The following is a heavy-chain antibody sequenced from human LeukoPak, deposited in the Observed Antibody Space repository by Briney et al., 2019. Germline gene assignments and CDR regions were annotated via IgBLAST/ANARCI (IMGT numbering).Heavy chain of an antibody. CDR3: AREGPSGATKPFDY. J-gene: IGHJ4*02. CDR2: INHSGST. D-gene: IGHD1-26*01. Sequence: SEALSLTCAVYGGSFSGYYWSWIRQPPGKGLEWIGEINHSGSTNYNPSLKSRVTISVDTSKNQLSLKLSSVTAADTAVYYCAREGPSGATKPFDYWGQGTLVTVSS. CDR1: GGSFSGYY. V-gene: IGHV4-34*01.